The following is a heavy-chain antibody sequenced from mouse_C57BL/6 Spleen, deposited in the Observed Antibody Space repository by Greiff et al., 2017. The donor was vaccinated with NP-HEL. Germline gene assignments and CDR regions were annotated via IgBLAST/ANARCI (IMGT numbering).Heavy chain of an antibody. CDR1: GYAFSSYW. J-gene: IGHJ3*01. CDR2: IYPGDGDT. CDR3: ARALYYDYDVGFAY. V-gene: IGHV1-80*01. D-gene: IGHD2-4*01. Sequence: VQLQQSGAELVKPGASVKISCKASGYAFSSYWMNWVKQRPGKGLEWIGQIYPGDGDTNYNGKFKGKATLTADKSSSTAYLQLSSLTSDDSAVYFCARALYYDYDVGFAYWGQGTLVTVSA.